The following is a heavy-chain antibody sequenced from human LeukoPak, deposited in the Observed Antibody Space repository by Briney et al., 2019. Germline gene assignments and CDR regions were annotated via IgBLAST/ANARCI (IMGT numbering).Heavy chain of an antibody. CDR3: ARAPSSSWSNYNYFDY. V-gene: IGHV1-2*06. CDR1: GYTFTGYY. D-gene: IGHD6-13*01. Sequence: SVKVSCKASGYTFTGYYMHWVPQAPGQGLEWIGRINPNSGGTNYAQKFQGRVTMTRDTSISTAYMELSRLRSDDTAVYYCARAPSSSWSNYNYFDYWGQGTLVTVSS. J-gene: IGHJ4*02. CDR2: INPNSGGT.